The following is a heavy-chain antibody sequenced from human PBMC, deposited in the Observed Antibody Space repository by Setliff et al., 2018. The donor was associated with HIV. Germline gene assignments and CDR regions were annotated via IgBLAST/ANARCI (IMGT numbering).Heavy chain of an antibody. CDR1: GYSISSDYY. CDR2: IYHSGNT. D-gene: IGHD3-9*01. CDR3: ARAQLRYLANDFYFDF. J-gene: IGHJ4*02. Sequence: SETLSLTCAASGYSISSDYYWGWIRQPPGKGLEWIGSIYHSGNTYYNPSLKSRVTISVDASKSQFSLKVSSVTAADAAVYYCARAQLRYLANDFYFDFWGQGTPVTAPQ. V-gene: IGHV4-38-2*01.